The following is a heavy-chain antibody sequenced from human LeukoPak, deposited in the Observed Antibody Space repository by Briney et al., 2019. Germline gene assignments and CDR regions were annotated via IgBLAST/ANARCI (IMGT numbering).Heavy chain of an antibody. J-gene: IGHJ4*01. D-gene: IGHD1-26*01. CDR2: ISYDGNDK. Sequence: PGGSLRLSCVASGFPFSNYGMHWVRQAPGKRLEWVAVISYDGNDKYYADTVKGRFIISRDNPKNTLYLQMNSLRVEDTALYYCAKDKGREGDYWGQGNLVTVSS. V-gene: IGHV3-30*18. CDR1: GFPFSNYG. CDR3: AKDKGREGDY.